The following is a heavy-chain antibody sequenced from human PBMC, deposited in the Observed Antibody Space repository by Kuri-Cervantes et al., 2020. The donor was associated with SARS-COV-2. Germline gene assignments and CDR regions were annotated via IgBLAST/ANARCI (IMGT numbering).Heavy chain of an antibody. J-gene: IGHJ4*02. Sequence: ASVKVSCKVSGYTLTELSMHWVRQAPGKGIEWMGGFDPEDGETIYAQKFQGRVTMTEDTSTDTAYMELSSLRSEDTAVYYCATGDSSWYRYIRNTYYFDYWGQGTLVTVSS. V-gene: IGHV1-24*01. D-gene: IGHD6-13*01. CDR2: FDPEDGET. CDR1: GYTLTELS. CDR3: ATGDSSWYRYIRNTYYFDY.